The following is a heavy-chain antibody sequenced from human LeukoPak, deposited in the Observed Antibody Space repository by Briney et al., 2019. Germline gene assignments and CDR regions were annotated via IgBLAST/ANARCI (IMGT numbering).Heavy chain of an antibody. Sequence: QSGGSLRLSCAASGFTFSSYGMHWVRQAPGKGLEGGAVISYDGSNKYYADSVKGRFTISRDNSKNTLYLQMNSLRAEDTAVYYCANPGGGIHTPFDIWGQGTMVTVSS. D-gene: IGHD6-13*01. J-gene: IGHJ3*02. CDR3: ANPGGGIHTPFDI. CDR1: GFTFSSYG. V-gene: IGHV3-30*18. CDR2: ISYDGSNK.